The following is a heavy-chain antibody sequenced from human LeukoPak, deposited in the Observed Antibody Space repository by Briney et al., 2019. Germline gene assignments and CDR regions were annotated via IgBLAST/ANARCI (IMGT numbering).Heavy chain of an antibody. D-gene: IGHD6-13*01. J-gene: IGHJ4*02. CDR3: ARSGYLRIAGRDY. Sequence: SETLSLTCTVSGGSISSYYWSWIRQPPGKGLEWIGYIYYSGSTNYNPSLKSRVTISVDTSKNQFSLKLSSVTAADTAVYYCARSGYLRIAGRDYWGQGTLVTVSS. CDR1: GGSISSYY. V-gene: IGHV4-59*12. CDR2: IYYSGST.